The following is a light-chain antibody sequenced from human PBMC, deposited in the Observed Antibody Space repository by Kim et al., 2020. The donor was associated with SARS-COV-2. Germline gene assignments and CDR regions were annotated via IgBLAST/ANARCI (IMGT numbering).Light chain of an antibody. CDR1: QSLLHTNAYNY. CDR3: MQALQTPYI. J-gene: IGKJ2*01. CDR2: LGS. V-gene: IGKV2-28*01. Sequence: DIVMTQSPLSLPVSPGEPASISCRSSQSLLHTNAYNYMDWYLQKPGQSPQLLIYLGSNRASGVPDRFSGSGSGTDFTLKISRVEAEDVGVYYCMQALQTPYIFGQGTKLEI.